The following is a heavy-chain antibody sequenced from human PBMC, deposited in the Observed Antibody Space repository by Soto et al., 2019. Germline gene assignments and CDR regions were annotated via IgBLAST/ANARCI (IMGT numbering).Heavy chain of an antibody. CDR3: AAGEASSRNLAPYYLDF. CDR2: IHYSGTT. V-gene: IGHV4-59*01. D-gene: IGHD6-13*01. J-gene: IGHJ4*02. Sequence: SETLSLTCTVSGGSMRNYFWTWIRRPPGKGLEWIGYIHYSGTTSFFPSYNPSLRSRVTISEDTSKNQFSLKLLSVTTADTAVYFCAAGEASSRNLAPYYLDFWGQGTLVTVSS. CDR1: GGSMRNYF.